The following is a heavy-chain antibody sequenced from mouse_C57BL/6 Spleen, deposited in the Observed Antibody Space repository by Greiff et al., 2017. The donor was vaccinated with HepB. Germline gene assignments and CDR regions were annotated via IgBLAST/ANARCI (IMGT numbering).Heavy chain of an antibody. CDR2: IDPETGGT. CDR3: TEGYYGSTFYAMDY. V-gene: IGHV1-15*01. J-gene: IGHJ4*01. CDR1: GYTFTDYE. Sequence: SGAELVRPGASVTLSCKASGYTFTDYEMHWVKQTPVHGLEWIGAIDPETGGTAYNQKFKGKAILTADKSSSTAYMELRSLTSEDSAVYYCTEGYYGSTFYAMDYWGQGTSVTVSS. D-gene: IGHD1-1*01.